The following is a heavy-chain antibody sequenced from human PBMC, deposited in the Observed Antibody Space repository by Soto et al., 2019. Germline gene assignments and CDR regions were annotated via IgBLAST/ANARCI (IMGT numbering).Heavy chain of an antibody. Sequence: PSDTLSLTCAFYGGSFSGYYWNWIRQPPGKGLEWIGEIDHSGYTNYNPSLKSRVTISVDTSKNQFSLRLTSVTAADTAVYYCARVRDWFDPWGQGTLVTVSS. J-gene: IGHJ5*02. V-gene: IGHV4-34*01. D-gene: IGHD3-3*01. CDR3: ARVRDWFDP. CDR1: GGSFSGYY. CDR2: IDHSGYT.